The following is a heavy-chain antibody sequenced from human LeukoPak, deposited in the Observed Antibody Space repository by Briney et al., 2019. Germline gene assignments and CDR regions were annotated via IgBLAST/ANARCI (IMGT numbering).Heavy chain of an antibody. Sequence: SGTLSLTCTVSGGSISSSSYYWGWIRQPPGKGLEWIGSIYYSGSTYYNPSLKSRVTISVDTSKNQFSLKLSSVTAADTAVYYCARGLNRRGGSYYFDYWGQGTLVTVSS. J-gene: IGHJ4*02. CDR3: ARGLNRRGGSYYFDY. V-gene: IGHV4-39*07. CDR2: IYYSGST. CDR1: GGSISSSSYY. D-gene: IGHD3-10*01.